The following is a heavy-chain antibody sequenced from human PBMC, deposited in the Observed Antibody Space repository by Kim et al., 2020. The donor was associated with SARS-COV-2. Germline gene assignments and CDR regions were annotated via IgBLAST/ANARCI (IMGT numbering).Heavy chain of an antibody. V-gene: IGHV3-7*01. Sequence: GSVKGRFTLSRDNAKKSLFLQMNSLRAEDTAVYFCARDIGSAWSRGWFDPWGQGTLVTVS. D-gene: IGHD6-19*01. CDR3: ARDIGSAWSRGWFDP. J-gene: IGHJ5*02.